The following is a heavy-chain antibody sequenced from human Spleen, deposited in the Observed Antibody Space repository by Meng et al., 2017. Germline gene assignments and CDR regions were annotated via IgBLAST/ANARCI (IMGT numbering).Heavy chain of an antibody. Sequence: QVQLVQSGSELKKPGASVKVSCKASGYTFTNYAMNWVRQAPGQGLEWMGWIHPSGHPTYAQKFQGRVTMTIDTSTTTASMELRSLRSDDSALYYCVKHSSDWSLDSWGQGTLVTVSS. J-gene: IGHJ4*02. D-gene: IGHD6-19*01. V-gene: IGHV1-18*01. CDR1: GYTFTNYA. CDR3: VKHSSDWSLDS. CDR2: IHPSGHP.